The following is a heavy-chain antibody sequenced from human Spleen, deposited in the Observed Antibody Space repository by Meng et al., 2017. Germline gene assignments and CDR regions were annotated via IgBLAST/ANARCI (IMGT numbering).Heavy chain of an antibody. D-gene: IGHD3-10*01. CDR3: AREYYYGSGSYRPLFYYYGMDV. CDR2: IYSGGST. Sequence: GALKISCAASGFTVSSNYMSWVRQAPGKGLEWVSVIYSGGSTYYADSVKGRFTISRDNSKNTLYLQMNSLRAEDTAVYYCAREYYYGSGSYRPLFYYYGMDVWGQGTTVTVSS. CDR1: GFTVSSNY. J-gene: IGHJ6*02. V-gene: IGHV3-66*02.